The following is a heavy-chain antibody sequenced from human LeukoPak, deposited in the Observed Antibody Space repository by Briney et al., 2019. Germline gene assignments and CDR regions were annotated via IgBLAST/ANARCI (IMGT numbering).Heavy chain of an antibody. D-gene: IGHD4-17*01. Sequence: ASVKVSCKASGYTFTSYYMHWVRQAPGQGLEWMGIINPSGGSTNYAQKFQGRVTMTRDTSTNTVYMELSSLRSEDTAVYYCARDPLHGALDYWGQGTLVTVSS. CDR1: GYTFTSYY. V-gene: IGHV1-46*01. CDR2: INPSGGST. CDR3: ARDPLHGALDY. J-gene: IGHJ4*02.